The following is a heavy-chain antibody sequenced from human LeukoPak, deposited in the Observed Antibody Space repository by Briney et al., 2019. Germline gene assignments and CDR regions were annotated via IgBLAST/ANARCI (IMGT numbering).Heavy chain of an antibody. CDR1: GGSISSHY. Sequence: PSETLSLTCTASGGSISSHYWSWIRQPPGKGLEWIGYIYYSGSTNYNPSLKSRVTISVDTSKNQFSLKLSSVTAADTAVYYCARGGPGGAAFDYWGQGTLVTVSS. CDR3: ARGGPGGAAFDY. J-gene: IGHJ4*02. D-gene: IGHD6-13*01. CDR2: IYYSGST. V-gene: IGHV4-59*11.